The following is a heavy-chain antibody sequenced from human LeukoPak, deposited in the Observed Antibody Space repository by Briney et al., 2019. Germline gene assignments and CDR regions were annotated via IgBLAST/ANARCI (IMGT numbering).Heavy chain of an antibody. CDR3: AQSLGSSNWIGNWFDP. V-gene: IGHV4-39*01. CDR2: VYYTGTT. CDR1: GGSISSSSHS. D-gene: IGHD6-13*01. J-gene: IGHJ5*02. Sequence: SETLSLTCTVSGGSISSSSHSWGWIRQPPGKGLEWTGSVYYTGTTYYNPSLKSRVTISVDTSKNQFSLKLNSVTAADTAVYYCAQSLGSSNWIGNWFDPWGQGTLVTVSS.